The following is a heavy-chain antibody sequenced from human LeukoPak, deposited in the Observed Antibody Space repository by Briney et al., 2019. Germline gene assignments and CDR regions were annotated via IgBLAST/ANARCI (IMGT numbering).Heavy chain of an antibody. CDR1: GGSISSYY. CDR2: IYYSGST. D-gene: IGHD3-22*01. V-gene: IGHV4-59*08. J-gene: IGHJ4*02. CDR3: ARGDRYYYDSSGYYSHDY. Sequence: SETLSLTCTVSGGSISSYYWSWIRQPPGKGLEWIGYIYYSGSTNYNPSLKSRVTISVDTSKNQFSLKLSSVTAADTAVYYCARGDRYYYDSSGYYSHDYWGQGTLVTVSS.